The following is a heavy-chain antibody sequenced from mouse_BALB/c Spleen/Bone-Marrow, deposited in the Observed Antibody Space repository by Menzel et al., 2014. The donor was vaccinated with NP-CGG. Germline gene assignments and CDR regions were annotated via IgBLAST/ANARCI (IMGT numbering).Heavy chain of an antibody. Sequence: EVPGVESGGDLLKPRGSLKLSCAASGFTFSSYGMSWVRQTPDKRLEWVATLSRGGSYPYSPDSVQGRFTISRDNAKNTLYLQMSSLKAEDTAMYYCARHTSLSTIDAMDYGGQGSSVTVSS. CDR1: GFTFSSYG. V-gene: IGHV5-6*01. J-gene: IGHJ4*01. D-gene: IGHD2-12*01. CDR2: LSRGGSYP. CDR3: ARHTSLSTIDAMDY.